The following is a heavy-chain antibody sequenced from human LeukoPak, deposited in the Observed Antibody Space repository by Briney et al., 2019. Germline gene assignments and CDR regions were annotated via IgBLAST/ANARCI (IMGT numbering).Heavy chain of an antibody. Sequence: SETLSLTCTISGGSISSSSYYWDWIRQPPGKGLEWIGSIYYSGSTYYNPSLKSRVTISVDTSKNQFSLKLSSVTAADTAVYYCARPLRSGYSSSYYFDYWGQGTLVTVSS. CDR2: IYYSGST. J-gene: IGHJ4*02. V-gene: IGHV4-39*01. CDR1: GGSISSSSYY. D-gene: IGHD6-6*01. CDR3: ARPLRSGYSSSYYFDY.